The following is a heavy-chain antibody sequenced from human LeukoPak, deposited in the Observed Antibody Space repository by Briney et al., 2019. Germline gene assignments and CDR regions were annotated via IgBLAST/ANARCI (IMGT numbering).Heavy chain of an antibody. CDR2: INPNSGGT. V-gene: IGHV1-2*02. D-gene: IGHD3-3*01. CDR3: ASDRSGYDAFDI. CDR1: GYTFTDYY. J-gene: IGHJ3*02. Sequence: ASVKVSCKASGYTFTDYYMHWVRQAPGQGLEWMGWINPNSGGTNYAQKFQGRVTMTRDTSISTAYMELSRLRSDDTAVYYCASDRSGYDAFDIWGQGTMVTVSS.